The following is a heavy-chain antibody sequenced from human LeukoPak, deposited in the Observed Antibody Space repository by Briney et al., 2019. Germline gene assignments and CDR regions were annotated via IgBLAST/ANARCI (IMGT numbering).Heavy chain of an antibody. Sequence: QTLSPTSTYSRGSISRGGYLYRWIRQPPGKSLEWIGYIYHSGSTYYNPSLKSRVTISVDRSKNQFSLKLSSVTAADTAVYYCAREGGGDGMDVWGKGTTVTVSS. CDR1: RGSISRGGYL. CDR3: AREGGGDGMDV. CDR2: IYHSGST. V-gene: IGHV4-30-2*01. J-gene: IGHJ6*04.